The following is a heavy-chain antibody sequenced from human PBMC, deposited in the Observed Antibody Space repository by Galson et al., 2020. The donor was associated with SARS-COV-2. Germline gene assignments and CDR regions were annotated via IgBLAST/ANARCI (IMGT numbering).Heavy chain of an antibody. CDR2: IRSSGTNI. J-gene: IGHJ3*02. V-gene: IGHV3-48*03. CDR3: ASPYLAAASFFGAFDI. CDR1: GFSFSK. Sequence: GGSLRLSCAGSGFSFSKMNWVRQAPGKGLEWVSYIRSSGTNIYYADSVKGRFTISRDNAKNSLYLQMTSLRAEDTAVYYCASPYLAAASFFGAFDIWGLGTMVTVSS. D-gene: IGHD6-13*01.